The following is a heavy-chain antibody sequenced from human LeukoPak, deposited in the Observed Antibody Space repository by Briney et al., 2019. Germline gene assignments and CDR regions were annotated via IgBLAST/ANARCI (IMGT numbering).Heavy chain of an antibody. D-gene: IGHD1-26*01. V-gene: IGHV3-74*01. CDR1: GFSFSSYW. Sequence: GGSLRLTCAASGFSFSSYWMHWVRQAPGKGLVWVSHINSDGSSTTYADSVKGRFTISRDNAKSTLYLQMNSLRAEDTAVYYCARDDPGIGIDYWGQGTLVTVSS. J-gene: IGHJ4*01. CDR2: INSDGSST. CDR3: ARDDPGIGIDY.